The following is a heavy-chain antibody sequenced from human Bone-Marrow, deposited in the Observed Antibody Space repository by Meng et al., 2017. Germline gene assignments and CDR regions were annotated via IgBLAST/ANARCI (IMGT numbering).Heavy chain of an antibody. D-gene: IGHD3-22*01. CDR2: ISSSGSTI. J-gene: IGHJ3*02. CDR3: AREYYYDSSGYSGAFDI. CDR1: GFTFSDYY. Sequence: GESLKISCAASGFTFSDYYMSWIRQAPGKGLEWVSYISSSGSTIYYADSVKGRFTISRDNAKNSLYLQMNSLRAEDTAVYYCAREYYYDSSGYSGAFDIWGQGTMVTVSS. V-gene: IGHV3-11*04.